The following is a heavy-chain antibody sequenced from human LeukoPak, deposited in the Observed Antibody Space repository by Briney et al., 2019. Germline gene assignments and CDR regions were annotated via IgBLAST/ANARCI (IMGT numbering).Heavy chain of an antibody. Sequence: GGSLRLSCAASGFTFSSYGMSWFRQAPGKGLEWVANIKEDGSEKYYVDSVKGRFTISRDNTKNSLYLQMNSLRAEDTAIYYCAREFSWGQGALVTVSS. V-gene: IGHV3-7*01. J-gene: IGHJ4*02. CDR3: AREFS. CDR2: IKEDGSEK. CDR1: GFTFSSYG.